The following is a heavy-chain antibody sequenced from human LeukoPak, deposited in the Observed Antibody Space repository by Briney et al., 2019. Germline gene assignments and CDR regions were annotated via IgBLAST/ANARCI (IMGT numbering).Heavy chain of an antibody. CDR1: GFTFSSYA. CDR3: ATDGAGFDT. Sequence: GGSLRLSCAASGFTFSSYAMHWVRQAPGKGLEWVAVISYDGSNKYYADSVKGRFTISRDNSKNTLYLQMNSPRAEDTAVYYCATDGAGFDTWGQGVLVTVSS. J-gene: IGHJ5*02. CDR2: ISYDGSNK. V-gene: IGHV3-30*04.